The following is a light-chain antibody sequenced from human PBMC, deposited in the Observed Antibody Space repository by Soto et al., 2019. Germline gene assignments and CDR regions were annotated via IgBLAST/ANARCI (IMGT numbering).Light chain of an antibody. CDR1: RSISNW. CDR2: DAS. Sequence: DTKRTESAYTLSGSVGDRVTNTCRASRSISNWVAWYQQKPGKAPKLLISDASDLERGVPSRFSGTGSGTEFTLTISSLEPDDCAPYSCQHYDTYSWTFGQRTKG. CDR3: QHYDTYSWT. V-gene: IGKV1-5*01. J-gene: IGKJ1*01.